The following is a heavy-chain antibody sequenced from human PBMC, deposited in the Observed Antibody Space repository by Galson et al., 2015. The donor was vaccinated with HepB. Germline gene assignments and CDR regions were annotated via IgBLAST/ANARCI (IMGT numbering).Heavy chain of an antibody. CDR2: VYPGDSDA. D-gene: IGHD6-13*01. J-gene: IGHJ2*01. CDR1: GYNFITYW. Sequence: QSGAEVKKPGESLKISCKGSGYNFITYWIAWVRQMPGKGLEWMGIVYPGDSDARYSPSFQGQVTISVDKSISTAYLQWSSLKASDTAIYYCARRDWYSSSWSWYFDRWGRGTLVTVSS. V-gene: IGHV5-51*01. CDR3: ARRDWYSSSWSWYFDR.